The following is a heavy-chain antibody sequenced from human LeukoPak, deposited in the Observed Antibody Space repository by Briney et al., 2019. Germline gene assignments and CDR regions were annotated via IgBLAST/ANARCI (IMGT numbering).Heavy chain of an antibody. CDR2: INSDGSST. J-gene: IGHJ6*02. Sequence: GGSLRLSCAASAFTFSRYWMHWVRQAPGKGLVWVSRINSDGSSTSYADPVKGRFTISRDNAKNTLYLQMNSLRAEDTAVYYCAREGPLQSYSYYYYGMDVWGQGTTVTVSS. V-gene: IGHV3-74*01. D-gene: IGHD4-11*01. CDR3: AREGPLQSYSYYYYGMDV. CDR1: AFTFSRYW.